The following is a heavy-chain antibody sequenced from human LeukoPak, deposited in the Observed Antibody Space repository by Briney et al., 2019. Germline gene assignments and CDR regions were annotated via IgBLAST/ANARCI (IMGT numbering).Heavy chain of an antibody. CDR3: ARDMGGDGYGDYFRPGPKLFDT. V-gene: IGHV3-21*01. D-gene: IGHD4-17*01. Sequence: GGSLRLSCAASGFTFSSYSMNWVRQAPGKGLEWVSSISSSSSYIYYADSVKGRFTISRDNAKNSLYLQMNSLRAEDTAVYYCARDMGGDGYGDYFRPGPKLFDTWGQGTMVTVSS. CDR2: ISSSSSYI. CDR1: GFTFSSYS. J-gene: IGHJ3*02.